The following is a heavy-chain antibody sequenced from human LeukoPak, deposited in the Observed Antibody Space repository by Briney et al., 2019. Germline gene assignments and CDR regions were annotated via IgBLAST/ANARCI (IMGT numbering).Heavy chain of an antibody. Sequence: GRSLRLSCAASGFTFSNFGMNWVRQAPGRGLEWISYISSDSSTMYYADSVKGRFTISRDNVKNSVYLQMNSLRDGDTAVYYCATYSGTYSLNYWGQGTLVTVSS. CDR2: ISSDSSTM. CDR1: GFTFSNFG. J-gene: IGHJ4*02. V-gene: IGHV3-48*02. CDR3: ATYSGTYSLNY. D-gene: IGHD1-26*01.